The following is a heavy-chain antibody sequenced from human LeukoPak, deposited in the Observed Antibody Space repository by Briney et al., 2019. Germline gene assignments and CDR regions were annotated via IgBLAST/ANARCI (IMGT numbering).Heavy chain of an antibody. CDR1: GFTFSSYS. V-gene: IGHV3-21*01. D-gene: IGHD5-12*01. CDR2: ISSSSTYI. Sequence: GGSLRLSCAASGFTFSSYSMNWVRQAPGKGLEWVSFISSSSTYIYCADSVKGRFTISRDDAKNSLYLQMNSLRAEDTAVYYCARDRKGLDIVPTSSWGQGTPVTVSS. CDR3: ARDRKGLDIVPTSS. J-gene: IGHJ4*02.